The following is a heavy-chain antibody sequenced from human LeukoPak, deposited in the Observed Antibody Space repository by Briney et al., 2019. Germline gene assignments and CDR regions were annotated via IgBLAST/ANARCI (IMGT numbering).Heavy chain of an antibody. CDR3: ARGSVRGAPLDWFDP. D-gene: IGHD3-10*01. CDR1: GGSISGASYY. Sequence: PSETLSLTCTVSGGSISGASYYWGWIRQPPGKGLEWIGTLYYSGITYYNPSLKSRVTISLDTSKKQFSLQMNSVTAADTAVYYCARGSVRGAPLDWFDPWGQGTLVTVSS. J-gene: IGHJ5*02. CDR2: LYYSGIT. V-gene: IGHV4-39*07.